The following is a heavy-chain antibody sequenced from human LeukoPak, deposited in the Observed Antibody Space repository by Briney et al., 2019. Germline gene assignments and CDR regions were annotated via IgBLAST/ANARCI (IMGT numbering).Heavy chain of an antibody. CDR2: IDWDDDK. CDR1: GFSLSTSGMR. J-gene: IGHJ4*02. V-gene: IGHV2-70*04. Sequence: SGPALVKPTQTLTLTCTFSGFSLSTSGMRVSWIRQPPGKALEWLARIDWDDDKFYSTSLRTRLTISKDTSKNQVVLTMTNMDPVDTAKYYCARSPYCSSTSCYTYFDYWGQGTLVTVSS. CDR3: ARSPYCSSTSCYTYFDY. D-gene: IGHD2-2*02.